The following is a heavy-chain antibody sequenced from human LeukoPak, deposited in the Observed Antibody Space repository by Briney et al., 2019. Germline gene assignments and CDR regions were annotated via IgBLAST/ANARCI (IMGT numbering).Heavy chain of an antibody. Sequence: ASVKVSCKASGYTFTGYYMHWVRQAPGQGLEWMGWINPNSGGTNYAQKLQGRVTMTTDTSTSTAYMELRSLRSDDTAVYYCASGDILTGYTIDYWGQGTLVTVSS. CDR2: INPNSGGT. J-gene: IGHJ4*02. CDR3: ASGDILTGYTIDY. V-gene: IGHV1-2*02. D-gene: IGHD3-9*01. CDR1: GYTFTGYY.